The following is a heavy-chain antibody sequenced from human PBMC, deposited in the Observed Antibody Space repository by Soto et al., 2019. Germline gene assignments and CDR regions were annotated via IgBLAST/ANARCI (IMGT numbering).Heavy chain of an antibody. D-gene: IGHD6-6*01. CDR3: AGEPIRSFYSSSYCFDY. V-gene: IGHV1-69*13. J-gene: IGHJ4*02. CDR2: IIPICGTA. CDR1: VGTFSSYA. Sequence: SVNVACKASVGTFSSYAISWVRQAPGQGLEWTGGIIPICGTANYAQKVQGRVTITADETTSTAYMERSSLRAEDTAVYCCAGEPIRSFYSSSYCFDYLGQGTLVT.